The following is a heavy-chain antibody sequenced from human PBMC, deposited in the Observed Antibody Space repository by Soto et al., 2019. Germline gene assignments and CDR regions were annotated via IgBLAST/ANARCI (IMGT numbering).Heavy chain of an antibody. D-gene: IGHD2-21*01. Sequence: ETLSLTCTISGGSISNYYWSWIRQPPGKGLEWIGYIYNSGSTNYNPSLRSRVTISVDTSKNQFSLNLNSVTAADTAVYYCARTEFRPLNWFDPWGQGTLVTVSS. CDR1: GGSISNYY. CDR3: ARTEFRPLNWFDP. V-gene: IGHV4-59*01. CDR2: IYNSGST. J-gene: IGHJ5*02.